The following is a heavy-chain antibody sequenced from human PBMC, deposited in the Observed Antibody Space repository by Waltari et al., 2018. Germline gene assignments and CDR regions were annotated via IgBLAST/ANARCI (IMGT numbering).Heavy chain of an antibody. J-gene: IGHJ4*02. CDR2: IYPYNGNT. D-gene: IGHD6-13*01. Sequence: QLVQSGAEVKKPGASVKVSCKASGYIFSNYGITWLRKAPGQGLEWMGWIYPYNGNTKYEQNFQGRVTMTTDTSTTTAYMEIRSLRSDDTAIYYCARDDVDSSNFGGFWGQGTLVTVSS. CDR1: GYIFSNYG. V-gene: IGHV1-18*01. CDR3: ARDDVDSSNFGGF.